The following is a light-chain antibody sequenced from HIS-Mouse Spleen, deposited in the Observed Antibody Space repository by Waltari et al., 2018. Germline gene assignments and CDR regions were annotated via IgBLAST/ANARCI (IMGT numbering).Light chain of an antibody. J-gene: IGLJ2*01. Sequence: SYELTQPPSVSVSPGQTARITCSGDALPKKYAYWYQQKSGQAPVLVSYEDRKRPSGIPDRFSGSSSGTMATLTISGAQVEDEADYYCYSTDSSGNHRVFGGGTKLTVL. CDR3: YSTDSSGNHRV. CDR1: ALPKKY. V-gene: IGLV3-10*01. CDR2: EDR.